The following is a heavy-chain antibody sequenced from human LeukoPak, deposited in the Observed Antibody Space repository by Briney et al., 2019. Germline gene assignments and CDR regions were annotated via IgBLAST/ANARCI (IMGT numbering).Heavy chain of an antibody. CDR2: IRQDGREK. CDR1: GFTFSNYW. V-gene: IGHV3-7*03. J-gene: IGHJ4*02. Sequence: PGGSLRLSCAASGFTFSNYWMTWVRQAPGKGLEWVANIRQDGREKNYVDSVKGRFTISRDNAKNSLILQMNRLGAEDTAVYYCARDVSDENGSASRIHLDSWGQGTLVSVSS. D-gene: IGHD6-6*01. CDR3: ARDVSDENGSASRIHLDS.